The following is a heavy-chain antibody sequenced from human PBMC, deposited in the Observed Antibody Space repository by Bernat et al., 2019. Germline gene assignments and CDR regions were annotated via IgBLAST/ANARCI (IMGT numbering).Heavy chain of an antibody. CDR1: GFIFSSYA. D-gene: IGHD2-2*01. J-gene: IGHJ3*02. Sequence: EVQLLESGGGLVQPGGSLRLSCAASGFIFSSYAMSWVRQAPGKGLEWVSGISGGSTYYADSVKGRFIISRDNSKNALYLQMNSLKTEDTAVYYCTTDVWDIVVVPIWGQGTMVTVSS. V-gene: IGHV3-23*01. CDR3: TTDVWDIVVVPI. CDR2: ISGGST.